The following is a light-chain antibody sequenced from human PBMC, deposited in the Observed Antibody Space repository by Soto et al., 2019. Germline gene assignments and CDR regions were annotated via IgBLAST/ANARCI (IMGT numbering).Light chain of an antibody. J-gene: IGKJ1*01. V-gene: IGKV3-15*01. CDR1: QSVSSD. Sequence: EIVMTQSPATLSVSPGERATLSCRASQSVSSDLAWYQQKPGQAPRLLIYGASTRATGIPARVSGSGSGTEFTLTINSLQSEDFAVEYCQQYNNWPRTFGQGTKVDIK. CDR2: GAS. CDR3: QQYNNWPRT.